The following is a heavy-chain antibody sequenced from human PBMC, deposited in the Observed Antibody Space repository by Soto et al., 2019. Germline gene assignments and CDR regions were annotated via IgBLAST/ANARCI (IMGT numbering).Heavy chain of an antibody. Sequence: ESLKISCKGSGYSFTNYWISWVRQMPGKGLEWMGRIGPGDSYTNYSPSFQGHVTISVDKSIGTAYLQWGSLKASDTAMYYCSRQHLGYSESSGFFDNWGRGTLVTVSS. CDR2: IGPGDSYT. CDR3: SRQHLGYSESSGFFDN. CDR1: GYSFTNYW. D-gene: IGHD3-22*01. V-gene: IGHV5-10-1*01. J-gene: IGHJ4*01.